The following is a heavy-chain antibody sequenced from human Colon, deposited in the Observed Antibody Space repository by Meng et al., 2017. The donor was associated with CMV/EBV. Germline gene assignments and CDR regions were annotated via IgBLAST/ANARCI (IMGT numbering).Heavy chain of an antibody. CDR1: FTFSESA. V-gene: IGHV3-73*01. J-gene: IGHJ4*02. Sequence: FTFSESAIHWVRQAPGKGLEWVGRMRSKANNYATGYSASMKGRFTVSRDDSKNTAYLQMDSLKTEDTAVYFCTRQNWVGSATASFDYWGQGTLVTVSS. CDR3: TRQNWVGSATASFDY. CDR2: MRSKANNYAT. D-gene: IGHD3-10*01.